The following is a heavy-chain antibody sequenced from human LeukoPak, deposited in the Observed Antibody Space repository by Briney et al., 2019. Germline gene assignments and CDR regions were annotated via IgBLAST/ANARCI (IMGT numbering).Heavy chain of an antibody. CDR2: ISGYNGKT. Sequence: ASVKVSCKAYNYTFSSYGITWVRQAPGQGLEWMGWISGYNGKTDYAQKLQDRVTLTTDTSTSTAYMELRSLRSDDTAVYYCARDGQYYYDSSGYLGWFDPWGQGTLVTVSS. CDR1: NYTFSSYG. J-gene: IGHJ5*02. D-gene: IGHD3-22*01. CDR3: ARDGQYYYDSSGYLGWFDP. V-gene: IGHV1-18*01.